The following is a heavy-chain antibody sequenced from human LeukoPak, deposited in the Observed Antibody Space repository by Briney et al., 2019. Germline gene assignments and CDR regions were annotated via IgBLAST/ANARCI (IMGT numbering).Heavy chain of an antibody. CDR1: GFTFSSYS. D-gene: IGHD1-26*01. J-gene: IGHJ4*02. CDR2: ISSSSSYI. CDR3: ERDRFVNGGSYYFDY. V-gene: IGHV3-21*01. Sequence: GGSLRLSCAASGFTFSSYSMKWVRQAPGKGLEWVSSISSSSSYIYYADSVKGRFTISRDNAKNSLYLQMNSLRAEDTAVYYCERDRFVNGGSYYFDYWGQGTLVTVSS.